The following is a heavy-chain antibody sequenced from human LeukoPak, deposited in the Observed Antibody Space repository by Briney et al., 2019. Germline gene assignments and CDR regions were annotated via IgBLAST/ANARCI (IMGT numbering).Heavy chain of an antibody. CDR3: ARGGSGSFNWFDP. Sequence: SETLSLTCTVSGGSISSYYWSWIRQPPGKGLEWIGYIYYSGSTNYNPSLKGRVTISVDTSKNQFSLKLSSVTAADTAVYYCARGGSGSFNWFDPWGQGTLVTVSS. D-gene: IGHD1-26*01. V-gene: IGHV4-59*01. CDR2: IYYSGST. CDR1: GGSISSYY. J-gene: IGHJ5*02.